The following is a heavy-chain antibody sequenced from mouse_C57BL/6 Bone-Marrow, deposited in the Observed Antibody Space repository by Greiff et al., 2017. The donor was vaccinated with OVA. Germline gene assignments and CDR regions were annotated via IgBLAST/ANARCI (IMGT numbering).Heavy chain of an antibody. Sequence: EVQLVESGGDLVKPGGSLKLSCAASGFTFSSYGMSWVRQTPDKRLEWVATISSGGSYTYYPDSVTGRFTISRDNAKNTLYLQMSSLKSEDTAMYYCARPDYYGSSPDVWGTGTTVTVSS. CDR3: ARPDYYGSSPDV. J-gene: IGHJ1*03. D-gene: IGHD1-1*01. CDR1: GFTFSSYG. V-gene: IGHV5-6*01. CDR2: ISSGGSYT.